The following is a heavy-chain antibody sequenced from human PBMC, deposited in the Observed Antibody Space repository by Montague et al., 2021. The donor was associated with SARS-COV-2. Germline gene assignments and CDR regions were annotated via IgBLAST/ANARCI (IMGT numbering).Heavy chain of an antibody. CDR1: GDSVRTNY. Sequence: SETLSLTCTVSGDSVRTNYWTWIRQPPGKGFEWIGYVNNSDSTNYNASLMSRVTISVDTSKKQFSLKLNSVSAADTAVYYCATCEGNYGWRDYFDYWGRGTLVTVSS. CDR2: VNNSDST. V-gene: IGHV4-59*02. CDR3: ATCEGNYGWRDYFDY. J-gene: IGHJ4*02. D-gene: IGHD3-10*01.